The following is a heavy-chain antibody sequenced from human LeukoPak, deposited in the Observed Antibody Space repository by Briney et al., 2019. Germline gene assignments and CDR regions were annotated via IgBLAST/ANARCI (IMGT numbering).Heavy chain of an antibody. CDR1: GFTFSSFW. CDR2: IKQDGSEK. Sequence: GGSLRLSCAASGFTFSSFWMSWVRQAPGKGLEWVANIKQDGSEKYYVDSVKGRFTISRDNAKNSLYLQMNSLRAEDTAVYYCARETRYCSSTSCQLDYWGQGTLVTVSS. J-gene: IGHJ4*02. V-gene: IGHV3-7*01. D-gene: IGHD2-2*01. CDR3: ARETRYCSSTSCQLDY.